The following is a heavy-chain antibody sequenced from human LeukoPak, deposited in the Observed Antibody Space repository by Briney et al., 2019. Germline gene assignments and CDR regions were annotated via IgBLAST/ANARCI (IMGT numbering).Heavy chain of an antibody. CDR3: ARGVVGIQLWLDYFDY. D-gene: IGHD5-18*01. CDR1: GYTFTGYY. V-gene: IGHV1-2*02. CDR2: INPNSGGT. J-gene: IGHJ4*02. Sequence: ASVTVSCKASGYTFTGYYMHWVRQAPGQGLEWMGWINPNSGGTNYAQKFQGRVTMTRDTSISTAYMELSRLRSDDTAVYYCARGVVGIQLWLDYFDYWGQGTLVTVSS.